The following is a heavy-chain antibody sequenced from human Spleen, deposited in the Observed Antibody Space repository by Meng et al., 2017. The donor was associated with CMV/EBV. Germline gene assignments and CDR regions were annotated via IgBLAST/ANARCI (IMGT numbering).Heavy chain of an antibody. V-gene: IGHV4-30-2*01. CDR3: ARDSSSSFDY. CDR1: GGSTSSGAFA. Sequence: QMQLQWSGSGLGNPSQTLSLTCAGSGGSTSSGAFAWRSIRQPPGKGLEWIGEIYHSGSTNYNPSLKSRVTISVDKSKNQFSLKLSSVTAADTAVYYCARDSSSSFDYWGQGTLVTVSS. J-gene: IGHJ4*02. CDR2: IYHSGST. D-gene: IGHD6-6*01.